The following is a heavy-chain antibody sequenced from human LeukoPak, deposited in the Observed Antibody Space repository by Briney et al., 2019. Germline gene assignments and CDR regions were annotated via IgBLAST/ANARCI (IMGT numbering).Heavy chain of an antibody. D-gene: IGHD3-22*01. CDR2: FDPEDGEA. V-gene: IGHV1-24*01. CDR1: GYTLTELS. J-gene: IGHJ4*02. Sequence: ASVKVSCKISGYTLTELSMHWVRQAPGKGLEWMRYFDPEDGEAISAQKFQGRVTMTEDTSTDTAYLELSSLRSEDTAVYYCATEVYYYDSGGYSLDYWGQGTLVTVSS. CDR3: ATEVYYYDSGGYSLDY.